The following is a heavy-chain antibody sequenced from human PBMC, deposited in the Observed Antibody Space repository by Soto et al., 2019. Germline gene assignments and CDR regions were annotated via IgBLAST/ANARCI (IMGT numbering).Heavy chain of an antibody. V-gene: IGHV1-69*13. D-gene: IGHD1-26*01. CDR2: IIPIFGTA. Sequence: SVKVSCKASGDTFSSYAISWVRQAPGQGLEWMGGIIPIFGTANYAQKFQGRVTITADESTSTAYMELSSLRSEDTAVYYCARDQGGSYEADDAFDIWGQGTMVTVSS. CDR1: GDTFSSYA. J-gene: IGHJ3*02. CDR3: ARDQGGSYEADDAFDI.